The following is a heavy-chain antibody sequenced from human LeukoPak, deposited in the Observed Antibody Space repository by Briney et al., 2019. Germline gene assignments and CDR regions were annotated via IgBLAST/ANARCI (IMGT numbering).Heavy chain of an antibody. CDR3: ARRNDYTKSLDY. J-gene: IGHJ4*02. V-gene: IGHV4-39*01. D-gene: IGHD4-11*01. CDR1: GGSISSYY. Sequence: SETLSLTCTVSGGSISSYYWGWIRQPPGKGLEWIGSIYYSGSTYYNPSLKSRVTISVDTSKNQFSLKVSSVTAADTAVYYCARRNDYTKSLDYWGQGTLVTVSS. CDR2: IYYSGST.